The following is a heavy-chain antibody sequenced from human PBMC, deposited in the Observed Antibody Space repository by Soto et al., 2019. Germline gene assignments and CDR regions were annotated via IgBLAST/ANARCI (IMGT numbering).Heavy chain of an antibody. CDR3: ARDSVYSVSYLDN. J-gene: IGHJ4*02. Sequence: QVQLVESGGGVVQPGRSLRLSCAASGFTFSSYGMHWVRQAPGKGLDWVALIWYDGSNKYYAGSVKGRFTIARDNSKNTLDLQINSLRAEDTAVYYCARDSVYSVSYLDNWGQGTLVTVSS. V-gene: IGHV3-33*01. D-gene: IGHD1-26*01. CDR2: IWYDGSNK. CDR1: GFTFSSYG.